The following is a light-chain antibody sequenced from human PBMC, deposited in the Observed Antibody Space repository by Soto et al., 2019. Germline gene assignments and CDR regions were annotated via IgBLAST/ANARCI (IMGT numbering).Light chain of an antibody. CDR2: EGS. CDR1: SSDVGSYNL. Sequence: QSALTQPASVSGSPGQSITISCTGTSSDVGSYNLVSWYQQHPGKAPELMIYEGSKRPSGVSNRVSGSKSANTASLTVSGFEAEDEADDYCCSYSCGSGNVVFGAGTKLTVL. CDR3: CSYSCGSGNVV. J-gene: IGLJ2*01. V-gene: IGLV2-23*01.